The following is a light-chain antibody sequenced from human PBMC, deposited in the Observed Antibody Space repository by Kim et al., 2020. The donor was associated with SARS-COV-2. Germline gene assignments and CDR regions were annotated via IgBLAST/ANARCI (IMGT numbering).Light chain of an antibody. J-gene: IGKJ4*01. CDR3: QQYLDYPLT. CDR1: QSISSY. V-gene: IGKV1-5*03. Sequence: DIQMTQSPSTLSASVGDRVTITCRASQSISSYLAWYQQKPGKAPKPLIYTASSLESGVPSRFSGSRSGTEFTLIISSLQPDDFATYYCQQYLDYPLTFGGGTKVDIK. CDR2: TAS.